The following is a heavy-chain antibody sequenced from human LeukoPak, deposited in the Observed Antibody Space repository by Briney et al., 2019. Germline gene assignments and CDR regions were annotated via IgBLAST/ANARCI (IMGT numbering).Heavy chain of an antibody. CDR2: IYTSGST. CDR3: ARAGRYSAEDY. D-gene: IGHD4-11*01. J-gene: IGHJ4*02. Sequence: TLSLTCTVSGGSISSGSYYWSWIPQPAGKGLEWIGRIYTSGSTNYNPSLKSRVTISVDTSKNQFSLKLSSVTAADTAVYYCARAGRYSAEDYWGQGTLVTVSS. CDR1: GGSISSGSYY. V-gene: IGHV4-61*02.